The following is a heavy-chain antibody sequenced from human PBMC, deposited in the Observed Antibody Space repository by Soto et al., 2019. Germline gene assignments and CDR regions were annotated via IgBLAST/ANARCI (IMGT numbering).Heavy chain of an antibody. CDR2: ISGSGGST. CDR3: AKGVDIVVVPVRYFDY. CDR1: GFAFSSYA. V-gene: IGHV3-23*01. Sequence: PGGSLRLSCAASGFAFSSYAMSWVRQAPGKGLEWVSAISGSGGSTYYADSVKGRFTISRDNSKNTLYLQMNSLRAEDTAVYYCAKGVDIVVVPVRYFDYWGQGTLVTVSS. J-gene: IGHJ4*02. D-gene: IGHD2-2*03.